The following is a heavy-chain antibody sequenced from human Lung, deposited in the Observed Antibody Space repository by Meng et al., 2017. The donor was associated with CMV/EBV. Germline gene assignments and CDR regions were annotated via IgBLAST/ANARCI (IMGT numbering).Heavy chain of an antibody. J-gene: IGHJ4*02. D-gene: IGHD3-10*01. CDR1: GFTFSNYY. V-gene: IGHV3-7*01. Sequence: GESLKIXXIASGFTFSNYYMNWIRQPPGKGLEWVANIKVDGSEKAYVGSVKGRFTISRDNTKNSLYLQMNSLTAEDTAVYYCARKAHFGALDYWGQGTRVTVSS. CDR2: IKVDGSEK. CDR3: ARKAHFGALDY.